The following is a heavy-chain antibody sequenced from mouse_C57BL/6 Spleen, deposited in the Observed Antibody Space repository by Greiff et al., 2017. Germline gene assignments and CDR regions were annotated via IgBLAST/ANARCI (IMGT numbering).Heavy chain of an antibody. J-gene: IGHJ1*03. V-gene: IGHV3-6*01. CDR2: ISYDGSN. Sequence: EVQRVESGPGLVKPSQSLSLTCSVTGYSITSGYYWNWIRQFPGNKLEWMGYISYDGSNNYNPSLKNRISITRDTSKNQFFLKLNSVTTEDTATYDCASRDYYGSSPWYFDVWGTGTTVTVSS. CDR3: ASRDYYGSSPWYFDV. CDR1: GYSITSGYY. D-gene: IGHD1-1*01.